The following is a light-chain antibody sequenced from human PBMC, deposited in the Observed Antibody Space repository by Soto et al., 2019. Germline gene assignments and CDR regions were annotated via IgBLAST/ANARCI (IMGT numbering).Light chain of an antibody. V-gene: IGLV2-14*01. J-gene: IGLJ2*01. CDR3: SSYTSSASVA. Sequence: QSALTQPASVSGSPGQSITISCTGTSSDVGGYDYVSWYQQHPGKAPKLIIYEVSNRPSGVSNRFSGSKSGHTASLTISGLQAEDEADYYCSSYTSSASVAFGGGTKVTVL. CDR1: SSDVGGYDY. CDR2: EVS.